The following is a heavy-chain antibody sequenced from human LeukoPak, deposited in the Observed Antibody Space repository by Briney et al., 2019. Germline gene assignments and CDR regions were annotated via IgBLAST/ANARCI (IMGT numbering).Heavy chain of an antibody. CDR1: GGTFSSYA. CDR3: SGYYFYYYGMDV. D-gene: IGHD3-22*01. Sequence: GSSVKVSCKASGGTFSSYAISWVRLAPGQGLEWMGGIIPIFGTATYAQKFQGRVTITADESTSTAYMELSSLRSEDTAVYYCSGYYFYYYGMDVWGQGTTVTVSS. J-gene: IGHJ6*02. CDR2: IIPIFGTA. V-gene: IGHV1-69*01.